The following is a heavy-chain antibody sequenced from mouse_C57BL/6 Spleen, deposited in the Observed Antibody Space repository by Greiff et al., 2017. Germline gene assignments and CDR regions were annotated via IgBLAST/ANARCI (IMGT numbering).Heavy chain of an antibody. J-gene: IGHJ4*01. Sequence: EVQLQQSGPVLVKPGASVKMSCKASGYTFTDYYMNWVKQSHGKSLEWIGVINPYNGGTSYNQKFKGKATLTVDKSSSTAYMELNSLTSEDSAVYYCARRGGTWVYYYAMDYWGQGTSVTVSS. CDR1: GYTFTDYY. V-gene: IGHV1-19*01. D-gene: IGHD4-1*01. CDR3: ARRGGTWVYYYAMDY. CDR2: INPYNGGT.